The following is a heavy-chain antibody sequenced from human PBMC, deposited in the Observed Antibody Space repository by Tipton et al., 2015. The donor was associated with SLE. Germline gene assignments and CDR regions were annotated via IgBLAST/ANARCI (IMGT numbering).Heavy chain of an antibody. J-gene: IGHJ4*02. V-gene: IGHV3-9*01. Sequence: QLVQSGGGLVQPGTSLRVSCAASGFTFDDYAMHWVRQVPGKGLEWVSGIGWNSGSIAYADSVKGRFTISRANAKDSLYLQMNSLRVEDTALYYCARDRGGLVDTGMIEYWGQGTPVTVSS. D-gene: IGHD5-18*01. CDR1: GFTFDDYA. CDR2: IGWNSGSI. CDR3: ARDRGGLVDTGMIEY.